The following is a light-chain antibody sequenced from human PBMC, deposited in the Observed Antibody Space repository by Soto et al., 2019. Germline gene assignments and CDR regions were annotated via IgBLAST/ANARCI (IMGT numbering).Light chain of an antibody. J-gene: IGKJ1*01. Sequence: EIVLTQSPGTLSLSPGERATLSCRASQSVSSSYLAWYQQKPGQAPRLLIYGGSSRATGIPDRFSGSGSGTDFTLTISRLEPEDFAVYYCQQYGSSPLFGQGTKVEIK. CDR1: QSVSSSY. CDR2: GGS. CDR3: QQYGSSPL. V-gene: IGKV3-20*01.